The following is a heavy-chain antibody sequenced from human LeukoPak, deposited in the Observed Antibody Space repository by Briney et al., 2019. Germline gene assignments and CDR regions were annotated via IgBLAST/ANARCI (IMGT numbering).Heavy chain of an antibody. Sequence: PSETLSLTCAVYGGSFSGYYWSWIRQPPGKGLEWIGEINHSGSTNYNPSLKSRVTISVDTSKNQFSLKLSSVTAADTAVYYCAKDDDPGFDYWGQGTLVTVSS. J-gene: IGHJ4*02. D-gene: IGHD1-1*01. CDR2: INHSGST. V-gene: IGHV4-34*01. CDR3: AKDDDPGFDY. CDR1: GGSFSGYY.